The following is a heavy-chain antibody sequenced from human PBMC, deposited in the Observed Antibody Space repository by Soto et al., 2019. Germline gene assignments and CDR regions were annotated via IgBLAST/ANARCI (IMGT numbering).Heavy chain of an antibody. D-gene: IGHD2-2*01. CDR3: ARGGNQDY. CDR2: INHSGST. J-gene: IGHJ4*02. CDR1: GGSFSGYY. Sequence: SETLSITCAVYGGSFSGYYWSWIRPPPGKGLEWIGEINHSGSTNYNPSLKSRVTISVDTSKNQFSLKLSSVTAADTAVYYCARGGNQDYWGQGTLVTVSS. V-gene: IGHV4-34*01.